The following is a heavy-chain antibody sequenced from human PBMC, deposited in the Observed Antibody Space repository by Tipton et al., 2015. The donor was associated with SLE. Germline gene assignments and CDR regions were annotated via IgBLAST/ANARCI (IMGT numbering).Heavy chain of an antibody. CDR2: INHSGSI. V-gene: IGHV4-34*01. CDR3: ARHCQIYSFVY. D-gene: IGHD2-21*01. Sequence: TLSLTCAVYGGSFSGKYWIWIRQPPGKGLEWIGEINHSGSINYNPSLKSRVTISKDASKNQFSLNLSSVTAADTAVYYCARHCQIYSFVYWGQGSLVTVSS. J-gene: IGHJ4*02. CDR1: GGSFSGKY.